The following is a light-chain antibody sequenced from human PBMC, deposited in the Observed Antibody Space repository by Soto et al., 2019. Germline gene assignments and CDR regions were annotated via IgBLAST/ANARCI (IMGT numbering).Light chain of an antibody. V-gene: IGKV3-11*01. CDR2: GAS. CDR1: QSVSSY. CDR3: QQRSNWPPFT. J-gene: IGKJ5*01. Sequence: EIVLTQSPGTLSLSPGERATLSCRASQSVSSYLAWYQQKPGQAPRLLIYGASNRATGIPRRFSGSGSGTDFTLTISSLEPEDFAVYYCQQRSNWPPFTFGQGTRLEI.